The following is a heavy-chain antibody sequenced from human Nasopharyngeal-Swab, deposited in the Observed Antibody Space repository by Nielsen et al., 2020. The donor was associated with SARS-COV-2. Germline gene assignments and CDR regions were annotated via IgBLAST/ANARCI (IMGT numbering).Heavy chain of an antibody. D-gene: IGHD3-3*01. CDR1: GFTFSSYS. CDR2: ISSSSSTI. Sequence: GESLKISCAASGFTFSSYSMNWVRQAPGKGLEWVSYISSSSSTIYYADSVKGRFTISRDNAKNSLYLQMNSLRAEDTAVYYCARSDFWSGYYHFDYWGQGTLVTVSS. J-gene: IGHJ4*02. CDR3: ARSDFWSGYYHFDY. V-gene: IGHV3-48*01.